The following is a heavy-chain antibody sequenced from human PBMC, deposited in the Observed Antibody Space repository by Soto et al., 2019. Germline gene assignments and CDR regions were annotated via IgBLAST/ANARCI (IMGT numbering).Heavy chain of an antibody. CDR2: IYPGDSDT. CDR1: GYSFTSYW. V-gene: IGHV5-51*01. Sequence: PGESLKISCKGSGYSFTSYWIGWVRQMPGKGLEWMGIIYPGDSDTRYSPSFQGQVTISADKSISTAYLQWSSLKASDTAMYYWASGLVYSSSSYYYGMDVWGQGTTVTVSS. CDR3: ASGLVYSSSSYYYGMDV. J-gene: IGHJ6*02. D-gene: IGHD6-6*01.